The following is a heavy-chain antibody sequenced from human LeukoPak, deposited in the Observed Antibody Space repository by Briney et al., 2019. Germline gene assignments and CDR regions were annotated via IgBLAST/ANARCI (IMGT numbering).Heavy chain of an antibody. Sequence: GGSLRLSCAVSGLTFSSSWMDWVRQAPGKGLEWVASINPDGNKKYSADSVKGRFTISRDNAESSLYLQMNSLRVEDTAFYYCARFRTWGDKAFDYWGQGTLVTVSS. CDR2: INPDGNKK. V-gene: IGHV3-7*01. CDR3: ARFRTWGDKAFDY. CDR1: GLTFSSSW. J-gene: IGHJ4*02. D-gene: IGHD2-21*02.